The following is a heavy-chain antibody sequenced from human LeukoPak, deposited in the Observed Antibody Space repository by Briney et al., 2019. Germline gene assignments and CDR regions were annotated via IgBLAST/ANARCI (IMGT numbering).Heavy chain of an antibody. CDR1: GFTFSSYS. V-gene: IGHV3-21*01. CDR3: ARLDSDYYYYYYMDV. J-gene: IGHJ6*03. CDR2: ISSSSYI. Sequence: GGSLRLSCAAPGFTFSSYSMNWVRQAPGKGLEWVSSISSSSYIYYADSVKGRFTISRDNAKNSLYLQMNSLRAEDTAVYYCARLDSDYYYYYYMDVWGKGTTVTVSS. D-gene: IGHD1-26*01.